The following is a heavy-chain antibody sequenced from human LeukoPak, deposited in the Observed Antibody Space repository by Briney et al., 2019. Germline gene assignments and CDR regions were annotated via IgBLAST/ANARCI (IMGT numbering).Heavy chain of an antibody. J-gene: IGHJ4*02. V-gene: IGHV3-7*04. D-gene: IGHD5-24*01. CDR2: IKQDGSEI. Sequence: GGSLRLSCAASGFTVRSNYMSWVRQAPGKGLEWVANIKQDGSEIYYVDSVKGRLTISRDNAKNSLYLQMKSLRAEDTAVYYCARWDGYNFPFDYWGQGTLVTVSS. CDR1: GFTVRSNY. CDR3: ARWDGYNFPFDY.